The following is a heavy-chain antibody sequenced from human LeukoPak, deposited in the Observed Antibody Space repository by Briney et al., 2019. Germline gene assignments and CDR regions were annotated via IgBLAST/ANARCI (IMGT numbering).Heavy chain of an antibody. CDR3: ARTRVTTGTTFDL. CDR1: GFTFSSYG. V-gene: IGHV3-30*03. J-gene: IGHJ2*01. CDR2: ISYDGSNK. D-gene: IGHD1-1*01. Sequence: PGRSLRLSCAASGFTFSSYGMHWVRQAPGKGLEWVAVISYDGSNKYYADSVKGRFTISRDNSKNTLYLQMNSLRAEDTALYYCARTRVTTGTTFDLWGRGTLVTVSS.